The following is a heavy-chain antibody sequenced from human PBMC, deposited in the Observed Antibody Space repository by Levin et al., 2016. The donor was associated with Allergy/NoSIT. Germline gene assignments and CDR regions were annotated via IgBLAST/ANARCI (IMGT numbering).Heavy chain of an antibody. CDR1: GYSFTNYW. V-gene: IGHV5-51*01. J-gene: IGHJ6*02. CDR3: ARHGGLELYYYYGMDV. Sequence: KVSCKGSGYSFTNYWIAWVRQMPGKGLEWMGIIYPGDSDARYSPSFQGQVTISADKSISTAYLQWRSLKASDTAMYYCARHGGLELYYYYGMDVWGQGTTVTVSS. CDR2: IYPGDSDA. D-gene: IGHD1-7*01.